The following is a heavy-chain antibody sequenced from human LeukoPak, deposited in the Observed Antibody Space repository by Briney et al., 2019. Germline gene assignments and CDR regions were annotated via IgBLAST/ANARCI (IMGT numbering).Heavy chain of an antibody. V-gene: IGHV3-23*01. J-gene: IGHJ4*02. CDR1: GFTFSSYA. CDR3: AKASRGSSWYDY. D-gene: IGHD6-13*01. CDR2: ISGSGGST. Sequence: GGSLRLSCAASGFTFSSYAMSWVRQAPGKGLEWVSAISGSGGSTYYADSVKGRFTISRDNSKNTLYLQMNNLRAEDTAVYYCAKASRGSSWYDYWGQGTLVTVSS.